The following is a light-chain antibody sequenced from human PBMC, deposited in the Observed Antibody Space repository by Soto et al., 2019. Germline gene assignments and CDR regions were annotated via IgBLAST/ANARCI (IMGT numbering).Light chain of an antibody. J-gene: IGLJ1*01. CDR3: CSFADFTYV. V-gene: IGLV2-23*02. CDR1: RSDIGSYDL. Sequence: QSALTQPASVSGSPGQSITISCTGTRSDIGSYDLVSWYQQHPGTAPKLIIYEVTKRPSGVSTRFSGSKSGNTASLTISGLQAVDEADYYCCSFADFTYVFGTGTKVTVL. CDR2: EVT.